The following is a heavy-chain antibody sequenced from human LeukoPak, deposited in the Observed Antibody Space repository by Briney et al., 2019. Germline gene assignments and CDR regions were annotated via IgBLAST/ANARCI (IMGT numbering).Heavy chain of an antibody. CDR3: ARVKDDNNYDRAFDI. J-gene: IGHJ3*02. V-gene: IGHV4-59*07. Sequence: SDTLSLPCTVSVGLMCTYYWRWTRKPRGKGLEWIGYVYYDGNNDYNPSLKSRVTTSIDTSKKQFSLKLTSVTAADTAVYYCARVKDDNNYDRAFDIWGQGTMVTVSS. D-gene: IGHD5-24*01. CDR2: VYYDGNN. CDR1: VGLMCTYY.